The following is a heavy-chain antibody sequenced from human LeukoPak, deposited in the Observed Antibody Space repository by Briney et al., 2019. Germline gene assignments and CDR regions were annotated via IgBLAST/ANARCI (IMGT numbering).Heavy chain of an antibody. CDR3: ARHDIYMDV. V-gene: IGHV4-38-2*01. CDR2: IYHSGST. D-gene: IGHD3-22*01. J-gene: IGHJ6*03. CDR1: GYSISSGYY. Sequence: SETLSLTCAVSGYSISSGYYWGWIRQPPGKGLEWIGSIYHSGSTYCNPSLKSRVTISVDTSKNQFSLKLSSVTAADTAVYYCARHDIYMDVWGKGTTVTVSS.